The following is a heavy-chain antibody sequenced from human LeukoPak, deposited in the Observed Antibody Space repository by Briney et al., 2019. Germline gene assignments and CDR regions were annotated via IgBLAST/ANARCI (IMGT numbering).Heavy chain of an antibody. D-gene: IGHD3-3*01. CDR3: ARSLTERITIFGVPREYYYYYMDV. J-gene: IGHJ6*03. CDR2: INHSGST. CDR1: CGSFSGYY. V-gene: IGHV4-34*01. Sequence: SETLSFTCAVYCGSFSGYYWSWIRQPPGKGLEWIGEINHSGSTNYNPALKSRVTISVDTSKNQFSLKLSSVTAADTAVYYCARSLTERITIFGVPREYYYYYMDVWGKGTTVTVSS.